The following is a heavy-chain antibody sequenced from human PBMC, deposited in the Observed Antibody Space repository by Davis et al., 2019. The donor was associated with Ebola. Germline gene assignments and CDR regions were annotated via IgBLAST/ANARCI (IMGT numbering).Heavy chain of an antibody. V-gene: IGHV1-69*13. Sequence: SVKVSCKASGGTFSNYAISWVRQAPGQGLEWMGGIIPLFHTPNYAQKFQGRVTITADESTSTAYMELSSLRSEDTAVYYCARGIVVVPAAVAEYFQHWGQGTLVTVSS. D-gene: IGHD2-2*01. J-gene: IGHJ1*01. CDR3: ARGIVVVPAAVAEYFQH. CDR2: IIPLFHTP. CDR1: GGTFSNYA.